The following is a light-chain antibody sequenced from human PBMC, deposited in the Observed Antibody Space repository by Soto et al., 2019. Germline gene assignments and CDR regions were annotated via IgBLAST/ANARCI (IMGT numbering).Light chain of an antibody. J-gene: IGKJ1*01. CDR3: QQYGTSPWA. V-gene: IGKV3-20*01. CDR2: AAS. Sequence: ESVLTQFPGTLSLSPGERATLSFRASQSVGRNYVAWYQQKPGQAPRVIIYAASNRASGIPDRFSGSGSVSDFTLTISRLEPEDFAVYYCQQYGTSPWAFGQGTKVEIK. CDR1: QSVGRNY.